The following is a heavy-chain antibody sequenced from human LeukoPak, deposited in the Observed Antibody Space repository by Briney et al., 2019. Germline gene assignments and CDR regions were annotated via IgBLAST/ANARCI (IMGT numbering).Heavy chain of an antibody. J-gene: IGHJ4*02. CDR3: ARRCGDSGYGLNSDY. V-gene: IGHV4-34*01. CDR1: GGSFSGYY. CDR2: INHSGST. D-gene: IGHD5-12*01. Sequence: SETLSLTCAVYGGSFSGYYCSWIRQPPGQGLEWIGEINHSGSTNYNPSLKSRVTISVDTSKNQFSLKLSSVTAADTAVYYCARRCGDSGYGLNSDYWGQGTLVTVSS.